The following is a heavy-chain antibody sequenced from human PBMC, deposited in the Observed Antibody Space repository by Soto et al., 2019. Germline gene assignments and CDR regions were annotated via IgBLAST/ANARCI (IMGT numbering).Heavy chain of an antibody. V-gene: IGHV4-31*01. Sequence: SETLSLTCIVSGGSIRSGGYYWSWIRQHPGKGLEWIGYTYYSGSTHYNPSLKSQVSISVDTSKNQFSLRLRSVTAADTAVYYCATSFGNAWYTYWGQGTQVTVSS. D-gene: IGHD3-10*01. CDR3: ATSFGNAWYTY. CDR1: GGSIRSGGYY. J-gene: IGHJ4*02. CDR2: TYYSGST.